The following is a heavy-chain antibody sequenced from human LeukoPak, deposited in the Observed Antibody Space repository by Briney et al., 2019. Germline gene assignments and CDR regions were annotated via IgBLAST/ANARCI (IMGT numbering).Heavy chain of an antibody. CDR2: INHSGST. D-gene: IGHD4-23*01. CDR3: ASSTVATRGYY. CDR1: GGSFSGYY. V-gene: IGHV4-34*01. J-gene: IGHJ4*02. Sequence: SETLSLTCAVYGGSFSGYYWSWIRQPPGKGLEWIGEINHSGSTNYNPSLKSRVTISVDTSKNQFSLKLSSVTAADTVVYYCASSTVATRGYYWGQGTLVTVSS.